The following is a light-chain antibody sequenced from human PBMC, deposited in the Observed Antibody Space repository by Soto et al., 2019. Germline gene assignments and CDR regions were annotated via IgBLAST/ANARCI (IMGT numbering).Light chain of an antibody. V-gene: IGKV1-39*01. CDR1: QTINNY. CDR3: QHFYTTLFT. J-gene: IGKJ3*01. CDR2: AAS. Sequence: DIQMTQSPSSLSASVGDRVTITCRASQTINNYLNWYQHKPGKAPKLLIYAASSLQSVVPSTFSGSGSDTDFTLTITSLQPEDFATYYCQHFYTTLFTFGPGTKVEIK.